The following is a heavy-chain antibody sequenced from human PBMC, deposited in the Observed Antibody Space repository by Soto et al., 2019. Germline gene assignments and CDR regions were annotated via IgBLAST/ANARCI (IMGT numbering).Heavy chain of an antibody. J-gene: IGHJ5*02. CDR1: GYSFTSYW. CDR3: ARHGGPPVTTPRGWFDP. D-gene: IGHD4-17*01. Sequence: PGESLKISCKGSGYSFTSYWIGWVRQMPGKGLEWMGIIYPGDSDTRYSPSFQGRVTISADKSISTAYLQWSSLKASDTAVYYCARHGGPPVTTPRGWFDPWGQGTLVTVSS. V-gene: IGHV5-51*01. CDR2: IYPGDSDT.